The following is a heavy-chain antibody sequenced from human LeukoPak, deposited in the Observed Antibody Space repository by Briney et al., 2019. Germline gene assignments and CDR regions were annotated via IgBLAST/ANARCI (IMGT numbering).Heavy chain of an antibody. V-gene: IGHV3-53*01. CDR1: GLTINTNY. J-gene: IGHJ6*04. Sequence: QPGGSLRLSCAASGLTINTNYMNWVRQAPGRGLEWLSVIYPGGVTKYAESVKGRFTVSRDIAKNTVYLEMYDLRAEDTALYYCAREIGYYFDSDDSRLRGRLDVWGKGTSVTVSS. CDR2: IYPGGVT. CDR3: AREIGYYFDSDDSRLRGRLDV. D-gene: IGHD3-22*01.